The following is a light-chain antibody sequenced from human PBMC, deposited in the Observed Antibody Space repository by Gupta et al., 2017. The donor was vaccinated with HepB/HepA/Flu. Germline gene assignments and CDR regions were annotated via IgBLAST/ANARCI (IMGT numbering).Light chain of an antibody. Sequence: DFPLTQPPSPLSASVGDRVTITCQSSQDISNYLNWYQQKPGKAPKLLIYDASNLETGVPTRFSGSGSGTDFTLTISSLQPEDIATYYCQQYENLPLTFGGGTKVEIK. V-gene: IGKV1-33*01. CDR2: DAS. J-gene: IGKJ4*01. CDR3: QQYENLPLT. CDR1: QDISNY.